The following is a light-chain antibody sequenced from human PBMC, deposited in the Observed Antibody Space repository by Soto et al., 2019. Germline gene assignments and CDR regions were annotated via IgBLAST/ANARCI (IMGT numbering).Light chain of an antibody. Sequence: VMTQSPATLSVSQGERATLSCRASQSVSTYLAWYQQRPGQAPRLLIYDASYRATDIPPRFSGSGSGTDFTLTISSLEPEDFAVYYCQQRRSWPPTITFGQGTRLEIK. CDR1: QSVSTY. J-gene: IGKJ5*01. V-gene: IGKV3-11*01. CDR3: QQRRSWPPTIT. CDR2: DAS.